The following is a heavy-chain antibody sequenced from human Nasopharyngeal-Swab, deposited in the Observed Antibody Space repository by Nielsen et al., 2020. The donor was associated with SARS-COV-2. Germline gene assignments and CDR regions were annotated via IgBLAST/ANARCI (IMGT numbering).Heavy chain of an antibody. J-gene: IGHJ4*02. V-gene: IGHV3-33*01. CDR2: IWYDGSNK. D-gene: IGHD4-17*01. Sequence: GESLKISCAASGFTFSSYGMHWVRQAPGKGLERVAVIWYDGSNKYYADSVKGRFTISRDNSKNTLYLQMNSLRAEDTAVYYCAREVGDYATYFDYWGQGTLVTVSS. CDR1: GFTFSSYG. CDR3: AREVGDYATYFDY.